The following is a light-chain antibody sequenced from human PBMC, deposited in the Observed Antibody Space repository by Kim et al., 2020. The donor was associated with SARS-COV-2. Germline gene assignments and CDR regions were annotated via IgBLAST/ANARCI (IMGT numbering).Light chain of an antibody. CDR3: QQYDSYAVWT. J-gene: IGKJ1*01. CDR2: KAS. V-gene: IGKV1-5*03. Sequence: IQMTQSPSTVSASVGDSVNITCRASQSITHWLAWYQQRPGKAPKLLISKASSLEGGVPTRFSGGGSGTDFTLTISGLQPDDSATYYCQQYDSYAVWTFGQGTKVDIK. CDR1: QSITHW.